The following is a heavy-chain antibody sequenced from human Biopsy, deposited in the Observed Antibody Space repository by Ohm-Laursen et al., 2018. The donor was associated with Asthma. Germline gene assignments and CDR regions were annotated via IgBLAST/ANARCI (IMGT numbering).Heavy chain of an antibody. J-gene: IGHJ4*02. Sequence: RSLRLSCTASRFTYEMHWVRQAPGKGLEWLAVISDDAINTYYADSVKGRFTLSRDNSENTLYLHMSSLRTDDTALYYCAKMSEPSYWGQGTWVTVSS. CDR1: RFTYE. V-gene: IGHV3-30*18. CDR2: ISDDAINT. CDR3: AKMSEPSY. D-gene: IGHD1-26*01.